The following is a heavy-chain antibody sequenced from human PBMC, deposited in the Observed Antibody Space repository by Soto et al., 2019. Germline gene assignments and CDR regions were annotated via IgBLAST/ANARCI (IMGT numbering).Heavy chain of an antibody. Sequence: GGSLRLSCAASGFTFSDHYMDWVRQAPGKGLEWVGRTRNKANSYTTEYAASVKGRFTISRDDSKNSLYLQMNSLKTEDTAVYYCARAPVGYYFDYRAQGTLVTVSS. J-gene: IGHJ4*02. D-gene: IGHD1-26*01. CDR1: GFTFSDHY. CDR2: TRNKANSYTT. CDR3: ARAPVGYYFDY. V-gene: IGHV3-72*01.